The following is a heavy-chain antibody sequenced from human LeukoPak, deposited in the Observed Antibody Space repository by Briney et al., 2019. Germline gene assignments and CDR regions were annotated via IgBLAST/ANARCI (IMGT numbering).Heavy chain of an antibody. CDR1: GGSFSGYY. J-gene: IGHJ4*02. V-gene: IGHV4-34*01. Sequence: SETLSLTCAVYGGSFSGYYWSWLRQPPGKGLEWIGEINHSGSTNYNPSLKSRVTISVDTSKNQFSLKLSSVTAADTAVYYCARSTAVTIFDYRGQGTLVTVSS. CDR3: ARSTAVTIFDY. CDR2: INHSGST. D-gene: IGHD4-17*01.